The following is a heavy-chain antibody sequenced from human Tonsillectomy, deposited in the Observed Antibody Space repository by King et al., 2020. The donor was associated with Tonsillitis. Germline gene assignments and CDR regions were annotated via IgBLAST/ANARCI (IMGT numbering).Heavy chain of an antibody. CDR1: VGSFSISSYY. CDR3: ARSSGIAVAFDY. V-gene: IGHV4-39*01. J-gene: IGHJ4*02. D-gene: IGHD6-19*01. Sequence: QLQESGPGLVKPSETLSLTCTVSVGSFSISSYYWGWIRQPPGKWLVWIGSIYYSVGTYYNPSLKSRVTISVDTSKNQFSLKLSSVTAADTAVYYCARSSGIAVAFDYWGQGTLVTVSS. CDR2: IYYSVGT.